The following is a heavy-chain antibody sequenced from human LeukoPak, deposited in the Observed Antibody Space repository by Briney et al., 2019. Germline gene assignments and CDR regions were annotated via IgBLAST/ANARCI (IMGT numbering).Heavy chain of an antibody. J-gene: IGHJ2*01. CDR1: GYSFTSYW. V-gene: IGHV5-51*01. CDR3: ARLFGGYSSSWYFDL. Sequence: GESLKISCKGSGYSFTSYWIGWVRQKPGKGLEWMGIIYPGDSDTRYSPSFQGQVTISADKSISTAYLQWSSLKASDTAMYYCARLFGGYSSSWYFDLWGRGTLVTVSS. D-gene: IGHD6-13*01. CDR2: IYPGDSDT.